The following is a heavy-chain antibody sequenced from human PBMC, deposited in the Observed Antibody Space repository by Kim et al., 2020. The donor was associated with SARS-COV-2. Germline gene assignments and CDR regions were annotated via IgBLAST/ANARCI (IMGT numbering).Heavy chain of an antibody. Sequence: GGSLRLSCAASGFTFSSYAMSWVRQAPGKGLEWVSAISGSGGSTYYADSVKGRFTISRDNSKNTLYLQINSLRAEDTAVYYCAKVKVGRSGWYFDLWGRGTLVTVSS. J-gene: IGHJ2*01. V-gene: IGHV3-23*01. D-gene: IGHD3-16*02. CDR3: AKVKVGRSGWYFDL. CDR2: ISGSGGST. CDR1: GFTFSSYA.